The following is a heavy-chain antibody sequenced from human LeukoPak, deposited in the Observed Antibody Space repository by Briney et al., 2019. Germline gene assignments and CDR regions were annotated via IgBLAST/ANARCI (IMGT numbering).Heavy chain of an antibody. Sequence: KPSETLSLTCAVYGGSFSGYYWSWIRQPPGKGLEWIGEINHSGSTNYNPSLKSRVTISVDTSKNQFSLKLSSVTAADTAVYYCARLRGYYGSGSYYKRAYYMDVWGKGTTVTVSS. CDR2: INHSGST. CDR3: ARLRGYYGSGSYYKRAYYMDV. CDR1: GGSFSGYY. J-gene: IGHJ6*03. V-gene: IGHV4-34*01. D-gene: IGHD3-10*01.